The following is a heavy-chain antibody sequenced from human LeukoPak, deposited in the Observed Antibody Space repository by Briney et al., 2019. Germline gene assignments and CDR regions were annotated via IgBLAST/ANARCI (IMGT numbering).Heavy chain of an antibody. Sequence: ASVKVSCKASGYTFTGYYMHWVRQAPGQGLEWMGWINPNSGDTNYAQKFQGRVTMTRDTSISTAYMELSRLRSDDTAVYYCARDRVGYCSGGSCYSNWFDPWGQGTLVTVSS. V-gene: IGHV1-2*02. J-gene: IGHJ5*02. CDR3: ARDRVGYCSGGSCYSNWFDP. D-gene: IGHD2-15*01. CDR2: INPNSGDT. CDR1: GYTFTGYY.